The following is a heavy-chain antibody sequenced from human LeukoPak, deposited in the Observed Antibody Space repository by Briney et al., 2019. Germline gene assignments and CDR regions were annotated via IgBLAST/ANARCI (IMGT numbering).Heavy chain of an antibody. D-gene: IGHD5-24*01. CDR1: GGSISSYY. CDR3: ARDRDGYEWYSFDY. V-gene: IGHV4-59*01. J-gene: IGHJ4*02. Sequence: SETLSLTCTVSGGSISSYYWSWIRQPPGKGLEWIGYIYYSGSTNYNPSLKSRVTISVDTSKNQFSLKLSSVTAADTAVYYCARDRDGYEWYSFDYWGQGTLVTVSS. CDR2: IYYSGST.